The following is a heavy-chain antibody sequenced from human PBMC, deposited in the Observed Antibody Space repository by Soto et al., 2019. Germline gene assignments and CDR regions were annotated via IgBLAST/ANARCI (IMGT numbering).Heavy chain of an antibody. CDR2: IIPIFGTA. CDR1: GGTFSSYA. Sequence: QVQLVQSGAEVKKPGSSVKVSCKASGGTFSSYAISWVRQAPGQGLEWMGGIIPIFGTANYAQKFQGRVTITADESTSTAYMELSSLRSEDTAVYYCARDLTDYYDSSGPGYYGMDVWGQGTTVTVSS. CDR3: ARDLTDYYDSSGPGYYGMDV. J-gene: IGHJ6*02. V-gene: IGHV1-69*01. D-gene: IGHD3-22*01.